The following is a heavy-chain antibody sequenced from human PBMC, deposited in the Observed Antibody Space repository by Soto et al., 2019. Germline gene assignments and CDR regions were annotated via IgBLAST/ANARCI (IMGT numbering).Heavy chain of an antibody. CDR2: IYYTGTT. D-gene: IGHD2-15*01. V-gene: IGHV4-59*08. CDR1: GSPISSYY. CDR3: ARLGGRYQAFDI. J-gene: IGHJ3*02. Sequence: SETLSLTCNVSGSPISSYYWGWFRQPPGQGLERVGYIYYTGTTSYNPSLRSRVAISVDASKSQFSLDLRSVTAADTAVYFCARLGGRYQAFDIWGQGTMVTVSS.